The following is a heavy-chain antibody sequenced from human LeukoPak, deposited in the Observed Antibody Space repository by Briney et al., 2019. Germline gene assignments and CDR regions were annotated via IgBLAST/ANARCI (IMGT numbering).Heavy chain of an antibody. V-gene: IGHV1-8*02. CDR1: GYTFTSYD. Sequence: AASVKVSCKASGYTFTSYDINWVRQATGQGLEWMGWMNPNSGNTGYAQKFQGRVTMTRDTSISTAYMELSRLRSDDTAVYYCARVGGSYPQYFFDYWGQGTLVTVSS. J-gene: IGHJ4*02. CDR3: ARVGGSYPQYFFDY. CDR2: MNPNSGNT. D-gene: IGHD1-26*01.